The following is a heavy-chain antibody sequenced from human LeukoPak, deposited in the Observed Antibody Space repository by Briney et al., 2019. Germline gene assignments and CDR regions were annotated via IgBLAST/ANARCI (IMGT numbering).Heavy chain of an antibody. J-gene: IGHJ5*02. V-gene: IGHV3-23*01. CDR3: AKEDGGTGWFDP. CDR2: IGGSGAIT. CDR1: GFSFSSYA. Sequence: SGGSLRLSCAASGFSFSSYAMTWVRQAPGKGLEWVSSIGGSGAITYYADSVKGRFTISRDNSKNTLYLQMNSLRAEDTAVYYCAKEDGGTGWFDPWGQGTLVTVSS.